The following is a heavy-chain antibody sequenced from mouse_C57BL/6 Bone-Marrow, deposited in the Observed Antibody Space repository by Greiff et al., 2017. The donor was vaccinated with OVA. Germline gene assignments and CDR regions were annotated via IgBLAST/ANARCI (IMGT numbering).Heavy chain of an antibody. CDR1: GYTFTSYG. V-gene: IGHV1-81*01. D-gene: IGHD1-1*01. J-gene: IGHJ2*01. CDR3: VDYGSSPFDY. Sequence: VKLMESGAELARPGASVKLSCKASGYTFTSYGISWVKQRTGQGLEWIGEIYPRSGNTYYNEKFKGKATLTADKSSSTAYMELRSLTSEDSAVYFCVDYGSSPFDYWGQGTTLTVSS. CDR2: IYPRSGNT.